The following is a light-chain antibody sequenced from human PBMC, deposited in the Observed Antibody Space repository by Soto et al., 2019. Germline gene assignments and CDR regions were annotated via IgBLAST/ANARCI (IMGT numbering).Light chain of an antibody. J-gene: IGLJ1*01. Sequence: QSVLTQPPSVSGTLGQGVTISCPGSTSNIGENTVGWFQQLPGTAPKVLIYVTDKRPSGVPDRFSGSKSGTSAYLAISGLQSEDEADYYCAAWDGSLNGHVFGTGTKVTV. CDR1: TSNIGENT. CDR3: AAWDGSLNGHV. CDR2: VTD. V-gene: IGLV1-44*01.